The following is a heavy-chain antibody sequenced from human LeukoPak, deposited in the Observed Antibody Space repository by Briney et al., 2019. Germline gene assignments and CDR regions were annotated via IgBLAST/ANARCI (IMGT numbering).Heavy chain of an antibody. D-gene: IGHD6-13*01. CDR1: GYTLTELS. Sequence: ASVTVSFKVSGYTLTELSMHWVRQAPGKGGEWMGGFDPEDGETIYAQKFQGRVTMTEDTSTDTAYMELSSLRSEDTAVYYCATERASSSWYGAFDIWGQGTMVTVSS. CDR3: ATERASSSWYGAFDI. CDR2: FDPEDGET. V-gene: IGHV1-24*01. J-gene: IGHJ3*02.